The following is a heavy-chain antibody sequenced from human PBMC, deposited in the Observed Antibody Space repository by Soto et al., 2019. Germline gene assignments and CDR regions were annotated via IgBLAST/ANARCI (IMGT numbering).Heavy chain of an antibody. CDR3: ARGNVVVAATGLDWFDP. Sequence: PSETLSLTCTVSGGSISSYYWSWIRQPAGKGLEWIGRIYTSGSTNYNPSLKSRVTMSVDTSKNQFSLKLSSVTAADTAVYYCARGNVVVAATGLDWFDPWGQGTLVTV. V-gene: IGHV4-4*07. CDR1: GGSISSYY. D-gene: IGHD2-15*01. J-gene: IGHJ5*02. CDR2: IYTSGST.